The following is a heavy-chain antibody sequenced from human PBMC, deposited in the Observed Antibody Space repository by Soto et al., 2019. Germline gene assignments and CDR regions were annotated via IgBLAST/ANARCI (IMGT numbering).Heavy chain of an antibody. CDR1: GGSISSSSYY. CDR2: IYYSGST. Sequence: SETLSLTCTVSGGSISSSSYYWGWIRQPPGKGLEWIGSIYYSGSTYYNPSLKSRVTISVDTSKNQFSLKLSSVTAADTAVDYCASHLNYYDSSGYYSRPLGYWGQGTLVTVSS. J-gene: IGHJ4*02. V-gene: IGHV4-39*01. D-gene: IGHD3-22*01. CDR3: ASHLNYYDSSGYYSRPLGY.